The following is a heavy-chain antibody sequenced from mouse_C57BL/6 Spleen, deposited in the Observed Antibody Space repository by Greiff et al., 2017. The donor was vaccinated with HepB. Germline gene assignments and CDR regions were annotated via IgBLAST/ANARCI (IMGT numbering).Heavy chain of an antibody. CDR1: GYTFTSYW. D-gene: IGHD1-2*01. V-gene: IGHV1-55*01. CDR3: AKGPSTTAFDY. CDR2: LYPGSGST. J-gene: IGHJ2*01. Sequence: QVQLQQPGAELVKPGASVKMSCNASGYTFTSYWITWVKQRPGQGLEWIGDLYPGSGSTNYNEKFKSKATLTVDTSSSTAYMQLSSLTSEDSAVYYCAKGPSTTAFDYWGQGTTLTVSS.